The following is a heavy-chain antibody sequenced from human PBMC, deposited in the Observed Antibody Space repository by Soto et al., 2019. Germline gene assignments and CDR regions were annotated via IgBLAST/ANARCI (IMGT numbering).Heavy chain of an antibody. J-gene: IGHJ4*02. CDR2: IYYSGST. D-gene: IGHD3-22*01. V-gene: IGHV4-30-4*01. CDR1: GGSISSGDYY. Sequence: SQTLSLTCTVSGGSISSGDYYWSWIRQPPGRGLEYIGHIYYSGSTYYNPSLKGRVTISVHTSENQFSLRLSSVTAADRAVYYCARHNYVSSDYHFVVLTYWGQGTLVTVSS. CDR3: ARHNYVSSDYHFVVLTY.